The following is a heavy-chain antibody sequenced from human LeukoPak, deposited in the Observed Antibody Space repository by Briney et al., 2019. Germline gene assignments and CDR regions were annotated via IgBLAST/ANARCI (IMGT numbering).Heavy chain of an antibody. CDR3: ARDTFFYDSGSHC. J-gene: IGHJ4*02. CDR2: INPYSGST. Sequence: GASVNVSCKASGYTFTNYHIHWVRQAPGQGLEWMGWINPYSGSTTYAQKWQDRVTMTRDTSTSTVFMELSSLRSEDTAVYYCARDTFFYDSGSHCWGLGTLVTVSS. CDR1: GYTFTNYH. D-gene: IGHD3-10*01. V-gene: IGHV1-46*04.